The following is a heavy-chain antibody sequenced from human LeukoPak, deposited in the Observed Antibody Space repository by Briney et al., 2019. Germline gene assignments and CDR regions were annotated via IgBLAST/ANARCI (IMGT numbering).Heavy chain of an antibody. J-gene: IGHJ4*02. V-gene: IGHV4-4*02. Sequence: SGTLSLTCTVSGDSINSLDLWSWVRQPPGKGLEWIGEMYLSGTTHSNPSVKSRVTISIDKSKNQFFLNLSSVTAADTAVYYCAGLVGRYSSGLYYYYFDYWGQGTLVTISS. CDR2: MYLSGTT. CDR1: GDSINSLDL. CDR3: AGLVGRYSSGLYYYYFDY. D-gene: IGHD3-22*01.